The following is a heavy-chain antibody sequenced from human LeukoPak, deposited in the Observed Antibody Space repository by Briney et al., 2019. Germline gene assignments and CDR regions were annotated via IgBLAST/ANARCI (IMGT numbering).Heavy chain of an antibody. CDR3: ARRASPIFGVVIYDY. CDR2: ISSSGSTI. CDR1: GFTFSDYY. J-gene: IGHJ4*02. Sequence: PGGSLRLSCAASGFTFSDYYMSWIRQAPGKGLEWVSYISSSGSTIYYADSVKGRFTISRDNAKNSLYLQMNSLRAEDTAVYYCARRASPIFGVVIYDYRGQGTLVTVSS. V-gene: IGHV3-11*01. D-gene: IGHD3-3*01.